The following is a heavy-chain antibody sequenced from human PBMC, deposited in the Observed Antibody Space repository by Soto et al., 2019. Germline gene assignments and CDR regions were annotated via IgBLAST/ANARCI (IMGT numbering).Heavy chain of an antibody. V-gene: IGHV1-8*01. CDR2: MNPNSGNT. CDR3: ASFPNPRDYYEFRYAP. J-gene: IGHJ5*02. D-gene: IGHD3-3*01. Sequence: ASVKVSCKASGYTFTSYDINWVRQATGQGLEWMGWMNPNSGNTGYAQKFQGRVTMTRNTSISTAYMELSSLRSEDTAVYYCASFPNPRDYYEFRYAPWRQGSLVTVSS. CDR1: GYTFTSYD.